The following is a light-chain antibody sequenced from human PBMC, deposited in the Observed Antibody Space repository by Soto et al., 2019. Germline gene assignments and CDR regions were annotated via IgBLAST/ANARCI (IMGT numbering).Light chain of an antibody. V-gene: IGKV3-15*01. CDR3: QQYNNWPIT. CDR2: GTS. CDR1: QSIIRN. J-gene: IGKJ5*01. Sequence: EIVMTQSPATLSVSPGESASLSCRASQSIIRNLAWYQQKPGQAPRLLIYGTSTRATGIPARFSGSGSGTEFTLTISSLQSEDFEVYYCQQYNNWPITFGQGTRLEI.